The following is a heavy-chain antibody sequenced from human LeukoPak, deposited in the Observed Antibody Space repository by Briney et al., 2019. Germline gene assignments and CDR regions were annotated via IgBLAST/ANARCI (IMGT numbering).Heavy chain of an antibody. V-gene: IGHV3-15*07. CDR1: GLIFNYAW. CDR2: IKSKTDGGTT. J-gene: IGHJ4*02. CDR3: TTDPFYYYDSSGYRH. Sequence: PGGSLRLSCAASGLIFNYAWMNWVRQAPGKGLEWVGRIKSKTDGGTTDYAAPVKGRFTISRDDSKNTLYLQMNSLKTEDTAVYYCTTDPFYYYDSSGYRHWGQGTLVTVSS. D-gene: IGHD3-22*01.